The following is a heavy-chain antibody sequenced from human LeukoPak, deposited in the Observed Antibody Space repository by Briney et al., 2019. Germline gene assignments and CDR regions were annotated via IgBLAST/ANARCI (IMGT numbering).Heavy chain of an antibody. CDR1: GFTFTRHW. Sequence: GGSLRLSCAASGFTFTRHWVSWVRQVPGKGLEWVANIREDGSEKKYVDSVKDRFTISRDNTKNSVYLQMRGLRVDDTAIYYCARDKEGGSNDHWGQGTLVTVSS. CDR2: IREDGSEK. J-gene: IGHJ4*02. V-gene: IGHV3-7*01. D-gene: IGHD6-13*01. CDR3: ARDKEGGSNDH.